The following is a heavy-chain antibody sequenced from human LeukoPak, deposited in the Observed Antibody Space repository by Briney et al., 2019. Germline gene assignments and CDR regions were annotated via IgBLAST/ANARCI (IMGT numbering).Heavy chain of an antibody. D-gene: IGHD4-17*01. CDR2: ISGDGSGI. V-gene: IGHV3-74*01. CDR1: VYTFMTYW. J-gene: IGHJ4*02. CDR3: ARRGGLGYGDLDY. Sequence: GGSLRLSCAPSVYTFMTYWILWVRQAPEKGLVWVSRISGDGSGITFADSVKGRFSISRDNAKNTLYLQMDSLRAKGTAIYYCARRGGLGYGDLDYWGQGTLVTVSS.